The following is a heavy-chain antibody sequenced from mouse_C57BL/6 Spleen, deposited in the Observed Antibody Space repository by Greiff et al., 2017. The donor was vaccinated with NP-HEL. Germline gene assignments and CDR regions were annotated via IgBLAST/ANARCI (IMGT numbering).Heavy chain of an antibody. D-gene: IGHD1-1*01. Sequence: VQLQQSGAELVRPGTSVKVSCKASGYAFTNYLIEWVKQRPGQGLEWIGVINPGSGGTNYNEKFKGKATLTADKSSSTAYLQLSSLTSEDSAVYFCAREGDANYEGFFDYWGQGTTLTVSS. J-gene: IGHJ2*01. CDR3: AREGDANYEGFFDY. CDR2: INPGSGGT. CDR1: GYAFTNYL. V-gene: IGHV1-54*01.